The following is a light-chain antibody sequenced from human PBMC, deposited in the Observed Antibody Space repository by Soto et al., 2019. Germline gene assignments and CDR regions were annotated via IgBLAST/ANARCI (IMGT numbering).Light chain of an antibody. CDR1: SPNIGRNT. CDR2: TNN. CDR3: AAWGDSLNGLYV. Sequence: QSVLTQPPSASGTPGQRVTISCSGSSPNIGRNTVNWYQQLPGTAPKLLIYTNNQRPSGVPDRFSGSKSGTSASLAISGLQSEDEADYYCAAWGDSLNGLYVFGTGTKVTVL. J-gene: IGLJ1*01. V-gene: IGLV1-44*01.